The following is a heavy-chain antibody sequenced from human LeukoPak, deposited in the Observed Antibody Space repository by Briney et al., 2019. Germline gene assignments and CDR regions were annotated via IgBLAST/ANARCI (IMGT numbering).Heavy chain of an antibody. V-gene: IGHV3-23*01. D-gene: IGHD4-17*01. Sequence: GGSLRLSCAASGFTFSSYNMNWVRQAPGKGLEWVSTISGSGDSTYYVDSVKGRFTISRDNSKNTLYLQVNSLRAEDTAVYYCARDSPSAPVTSVWGQGTLVTVSS. J-gene: IGHJ4*02. CDR1: GFTFSSYN. CDR2: ISGSGDST. CDR3: ARDSPSAPVTSV.